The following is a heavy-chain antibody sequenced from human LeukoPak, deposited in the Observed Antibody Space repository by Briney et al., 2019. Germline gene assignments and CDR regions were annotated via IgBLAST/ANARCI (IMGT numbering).Heavy chain of an antibody. J-gene: IGHJ5*02. V-gene: IGHV4-59*08. Sequence: SETLSLTRTVSGGSLSRYYWSWIRRPPGKELEWIGYIFYSGSTNYNPSLKSRVTMSVDTFRDQFSLKLTSVTASDTAVYYCARHASAAGTFDLWGQGTLVTVSS. D-gene: IGHD6-13*01. CDR3: ARHASAAGTFDL. CDR2: IFYSGST. CDR1: GGSLSRYY.